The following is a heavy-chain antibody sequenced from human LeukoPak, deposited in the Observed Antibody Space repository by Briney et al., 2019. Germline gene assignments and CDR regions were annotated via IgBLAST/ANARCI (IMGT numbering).Heavy chain of an antibody. V-gene: IGHV4-34*01. J-gene: IGHJ4*02. CDR2: INHSGST. CDR1: GGSFSGYY. Sequence: SETLSLTCAVYGGSFSGYYWSWIRQPPGKGLEWIGEINHSGSTNYNPSLKSRVTISVDTSKNQFSLKLSSVTAADTAVYYCARGSVVAGTGSDYWGQGTLVTVSS. CDR3: ARGSVVAGTGSDY. D-gene: IGHD6-19*01.